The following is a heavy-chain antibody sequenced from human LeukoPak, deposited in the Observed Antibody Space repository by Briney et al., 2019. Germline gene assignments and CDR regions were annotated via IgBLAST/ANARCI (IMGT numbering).Heavy chain of an antibody. CDR2: IWYDGSNK. V-gene: IGHV3-33*06. Sequence: QTGGSLRLSCAASGFTFSSYGMHWVRRAPGKGLEWVAVIWYDGSNKYYADSVKGRFTISRDNSKNTLYVQMNSLRAEDTAVYYCAKVTGYSSGWYDYWGQGTLVTVSS. CDR3: AKVTGYSSGWYDY. J-gene: IGHJ4*02. CDR1: GFTFSSYG. D-gene: IGHD6-19*01.